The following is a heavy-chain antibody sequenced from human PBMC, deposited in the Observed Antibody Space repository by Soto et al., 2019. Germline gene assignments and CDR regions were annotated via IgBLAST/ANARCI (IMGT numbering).Heavy chain of an antibody. Sequence: SETLSLTCTVSGGSVSSGSYYWSWIRQPPGKGLEWIGYIYYSGSTNYNPSLKGRVTISVDTSKNQFSLKLSSVTAADTAVYYCARERGSGLDYYYGMDGWGKGTKVTV. V-gene: IGHV4-61*01. D-gene: IGHD3-10*01. CDR3: ARERGSGLDYYYGMDG. J-gene: IGHJ6*04. CDR1: GGSVSSGSYY. CDR2: IYYSGST.